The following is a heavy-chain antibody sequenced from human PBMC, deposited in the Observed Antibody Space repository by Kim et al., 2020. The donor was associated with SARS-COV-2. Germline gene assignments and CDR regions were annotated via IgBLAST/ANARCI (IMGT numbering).Heavy chain of an antibody. CDR1: GFTFSAYD. CDR3: VRDRMGGAFDI. CDR2: ITKSSATI. D-gene: IGHD3-16*01. J-gene: IGHJ3*02. Sequence: GGSLRLSCATSGFTFSAYDMNWVRQAPGKGLEWLSFITKSSATIYYADSVQCRFTISRDNAKNSLYLQMNSLRDEDTALYYCVRDRMGGAFDIWGQGTMVTVSS. V-gene: IGHV3-48*02.